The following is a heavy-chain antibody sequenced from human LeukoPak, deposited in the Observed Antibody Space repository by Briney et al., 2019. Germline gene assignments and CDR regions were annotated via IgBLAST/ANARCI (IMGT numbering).Heavy chain of an antibody. Sequence: GDSLQISCNASGYNFTNHWVAWVRQRPGEGLEWMGIIWPDDSDTRYSPSFQGLVTISVDKSIGTAHLQWRSLKASDTTLYFCARHSDVPLDLWGQGTLVIVSS. V-gene: IGHV5-51*01. CDR2: IWPDDSDT. J-gene: IGHJ5*02. CDR3: ARHSDVPLDL. CDR1: GYNFTNHW. D-gene: IGHD6-6*01.